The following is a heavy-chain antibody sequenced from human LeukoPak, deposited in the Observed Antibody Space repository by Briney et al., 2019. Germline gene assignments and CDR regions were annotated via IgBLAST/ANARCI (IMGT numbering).Heavy chain of an antibody. V-gene: IGHV4-38-2*02. D-gene: IGHD2-2*01. Sequence: SETLSLTCTVSGYSISSGYYWGWIRQPPGKGLEWIGSIYHSGSAYYNPSLKSRVTISVDTSKNQFSLKVSSVTAADTAVYYCANKVYCSTTSCYHAGYWGQGTLVTVSS. CDR1: GYSISSGYY. CDR2: IYHSGSA. CDR3: ANKVYCSTTSCYHAGY. J-gene: IGHJ4*02.